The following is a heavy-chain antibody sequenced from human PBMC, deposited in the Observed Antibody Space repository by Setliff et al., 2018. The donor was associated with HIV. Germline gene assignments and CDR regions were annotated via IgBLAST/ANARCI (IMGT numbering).Heavy chain of an antibody. J-gene: IGHJ4*02. V-gene: IGHV3-49*04. CDR2: VRSKPNGGTT. CDR1: GFTFDDYA. Sequence: GGSLRLSCAASGFTFDDYALTWVRQAPGKGLEWVGFVRSKPNGGTTDYAASVKGRFTISRDDAQTISYLHMNSLTTDDTAFYFCTRDSRGSSSLSGYNGGFDYWGQGTLVTVSS. D-gene: IGHD5-12*01. CDR3: TRDSRGSSSLSGYNGGFDY.